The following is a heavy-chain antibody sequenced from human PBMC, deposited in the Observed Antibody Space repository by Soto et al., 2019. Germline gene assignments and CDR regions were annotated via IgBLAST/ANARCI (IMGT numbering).Heavy chain of an antibody. V-gene: IGHV1-18*01. CDR2: ISAYNGNT. J-gene: IGHJ6*02. CDR3: ARVRGDIVVVPAATPYYYYGMDV. CDR1: GYTFTSYG. D-gene: IGHD2-2*01. Sequence: QVQLLQSGAEVKKPGASVKVSCKASGYTFTSYGISWVRQAPGQGLEWMGWISAYNGNTNYAQKLQGRVTMTTDTSMSTAYMELRSLRSDDTAVYYCARVRGDIVVVPAATPYYYYGMDVWGQGTTVTVSS.